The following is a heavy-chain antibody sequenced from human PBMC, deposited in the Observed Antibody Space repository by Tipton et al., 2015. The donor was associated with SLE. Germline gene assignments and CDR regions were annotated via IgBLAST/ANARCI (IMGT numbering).Heavy chain of an antibody. J-gene: IGHJ4*02. CDR2: IYRSGDT. CDR1: GYSINSGSY. D-gene: IGHD1-26*01. Sequence: GLVKPSETLSLICTVSGYSINSGSYWGWIRQSPGKGLEWIGSIYRSGDTNYKPSLKNRVTISLDTSKNQFSLKLNSVTAADTAVYYCAREEADSGSYYFGGQGTLVTVSS. CDR3: AREEADSGSYYF. V-gene: IGHV4-38-2*02.